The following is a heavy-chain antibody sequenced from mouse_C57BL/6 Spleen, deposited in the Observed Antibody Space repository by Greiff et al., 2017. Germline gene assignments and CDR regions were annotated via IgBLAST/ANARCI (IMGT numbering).Heavy chain of an antibody. CDR3: AREDWFAY. CDR1: GYTFTSYW. V-gene: IGHV1-59*01. Sequence: QVQLQQPGAELVRPGTSVKLSCKASGYTFTSYWMHWVKQRPGQGLEWIGVIDPSDSYTNYNQKFKGKATLTVDTSSSTAYMQLSSLTSEDSAVYYCAREDWFAYWGQGTLVTVSA. J-gene: IGHJ3*01. CDR2: IDPSDSYT.